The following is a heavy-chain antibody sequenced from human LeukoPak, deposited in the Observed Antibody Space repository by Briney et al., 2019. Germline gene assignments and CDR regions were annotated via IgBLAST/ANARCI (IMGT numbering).Heavy chain of an antibody. Sequence: SETLSLTCTVSGGSISSYYWSWIRQPPGKGLEWIGYIYYSGSTNYNPSLKSRVTISVDTSKNQFSLKLSSVTAADTAVYYCALTFIVGATGAFDIWGQGTMVTVSS. CDR3: ALTFIVGATGAFDI. V-gene: IGHV4-59*01. CDR1: GGSISSYY. J-gene: IGHJ3*02. CDR2: IYYSGST. D-gene: IGHD1-26*01.